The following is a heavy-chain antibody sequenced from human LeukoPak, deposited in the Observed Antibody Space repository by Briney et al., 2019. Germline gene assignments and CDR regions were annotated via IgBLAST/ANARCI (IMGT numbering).Heavy chain of an antibody. J-gene: IGHJ4*02. CDR3: AKSGDSTGFWDFDY. V-gene: IGHV3-30*18. Sequence: GGSLRLSCAASGFTFSSYGIHWVRQAPGKGLEWVAVISYDGSNKYYADSVKGRFTISRDNSTNTLYLQMNSLRAEDTAVYYWAKSGDSTGFWDFDYWGQGTLVTVSS. CDR2: ISYDGSNK. CDR1: GFTFSSYG. D-gene: IGHD3-22*01.